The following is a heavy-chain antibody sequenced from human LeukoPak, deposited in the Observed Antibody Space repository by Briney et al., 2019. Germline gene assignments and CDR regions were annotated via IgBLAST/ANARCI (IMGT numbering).Heavy chain of an antibody. Sequence: SETLALTCTVSGGSISSYYWSWIRQPPGKGLEWIGYIYYSGSTNYNPSLKSRVTISVDTSKNQFSLKLSSVTAADTAVYYCATTHYSGSYDYWGQGTLVTLSS. D-gene: IGHD1-26*01. CDR3: ATTHYSGSYDY. J-gene: IGHJ4*02. CDR1: GGSISSYY. V-gene: IGHV4-59*01. CDR2: IYYSGST.